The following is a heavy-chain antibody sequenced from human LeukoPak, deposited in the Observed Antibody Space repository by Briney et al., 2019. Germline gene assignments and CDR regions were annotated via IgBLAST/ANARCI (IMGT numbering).Heavy chain of an antibody. D-gene: IGHD3-10*01. CDR3: ARNLNRITMVRGTRRWFDP. J-gene: IGHJ5*02. V-gene: IGHV4-4*02. Sequence: PSETLSLTCAVSGGSISSSNWWSWVRQPPGKGLEWIGEIYHSGSTNYNPSLKSRVTISVDKSKNQFPLKLSSVTAADTAVYYCARNLNRITMVRGTRRWFDPWGQGTLVTVSS. CDR1: GGSISSSNW. CDR2: IYHSGST.